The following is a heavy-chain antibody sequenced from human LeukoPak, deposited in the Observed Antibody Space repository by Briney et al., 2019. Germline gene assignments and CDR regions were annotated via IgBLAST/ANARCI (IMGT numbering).Heavy chain of an antibody. D-gene: IGHD3-9*01. J-gene: IGHJ4*02. V-gene: IGHV4-59*01. CDR3: ARLDYDILTGYYYFDY. CDR1: GGSISSYY. Sequence: SETLSLTCTVSGGSISSYYWSWIRQPPGKGLEWIGYIYYSGSTNYNPSLKSRVTISVDTSKNQFSLKLSSVTAADTAVYYCARLDYDILTGYYYFDYWGQGTLVTVSS. CDR2: IYYSGST.